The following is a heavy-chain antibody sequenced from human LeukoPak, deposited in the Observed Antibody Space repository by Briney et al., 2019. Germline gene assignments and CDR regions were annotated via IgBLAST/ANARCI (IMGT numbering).Heavy chain of an antibody. J-gene: IGHJ5*02. D-gene: IGHD3-10*01. V-gene: IGHV4-59*01. CDR1: GVSISSDY. CDR2: IYYSGST. Sequence: PSGTLSPTCTVSGVSISSDYWSWSRQPPGKGLEWIGYIYYSGSTNYHPPLKSRVTISVDTSKNQCSLKLSSVTAAGTGVYYCARGIGWFGELKNWFDPWGQGTLVTVSS. CDR3: ARGIGWFGELKNWFDP.